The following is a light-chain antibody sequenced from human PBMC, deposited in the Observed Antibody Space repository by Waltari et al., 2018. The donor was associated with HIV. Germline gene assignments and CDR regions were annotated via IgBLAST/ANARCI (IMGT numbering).Light chain of an antibody. Sequence: QSVMTQPPSASGTPGQRVTISCSVSSSSIGSNYVYWYQQLPGTAPKLLIYRNNQRPSGVPDRFSGSKSGTSASLAISGLRSEDEADYYCAAWDDSLSGYVFGTGTKVTVL. CDR3: AAWDDSLSGYV. V-gene: IGLV1-47*01. J-gene: IGLJ1*01. CDR2: RNN. CDR1: SSSIGSNY.